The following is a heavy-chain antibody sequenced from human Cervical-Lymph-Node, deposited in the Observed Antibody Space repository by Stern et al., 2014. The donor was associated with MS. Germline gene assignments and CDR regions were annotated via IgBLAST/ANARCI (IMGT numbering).Heavy chain of an antibody. CDR3: ARHDGWLPHY. Sequence: QVQLQESGPGLVKPSETLSLTCSVSGGSISRSTYYWGWIRQPPGKGLEWIGSIYYSGTTYYNPSLKSRVTLDTSTHQFPLRLTSVTAADTAVYYCARHDGWLPHYWSQGTLVTVSS. J-gene: IGHJ4*02. D-gene: IGHD5-12*01. CDR1: GGSISRSTYY. CDR2: IYYSGTT. V-gene: IGHV4-39*01.